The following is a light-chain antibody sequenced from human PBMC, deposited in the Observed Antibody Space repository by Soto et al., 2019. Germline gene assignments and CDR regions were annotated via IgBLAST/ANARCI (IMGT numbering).Light chain of an antibody. J-gene: IGKJ2*01. CDR3: QQYNNWPYT. CDR1: QSVSSN. Sequence: EIVMTQSPATLSVSPGERATLSCRVSQSVSSNLAWYQQKPGQAPRLLIYGASTWATGVPARFSGSGSGTEFTLTISSLQSEDFAVYYCQQYNNWPYTFGQGTKLEIE. CDR2: GAS. V-gene: IGKV3-15*01.